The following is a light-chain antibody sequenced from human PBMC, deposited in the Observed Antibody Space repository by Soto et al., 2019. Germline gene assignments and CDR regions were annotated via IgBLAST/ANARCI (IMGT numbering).Light chain of an antibody. CDR3: QHHNSHSEP. J-gene: IGKJ1*01. CDR2: KAS. Sequence: DVESSECPESRSGSVGDRVTITCRASQTISSWLAWYQQKPGKAPKLLIYKASTLKSGVPSRFSGSGSGTEFTLTISSLQPDDFAPYYSQHHNSHSEPFAQGTKVDIK. CDR1: QTISSW. V-gene: IGKV1-5*03.